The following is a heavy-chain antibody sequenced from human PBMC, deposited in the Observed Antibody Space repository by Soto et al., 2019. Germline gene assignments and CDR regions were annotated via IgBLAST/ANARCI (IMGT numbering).Heavy chain of an antibody. J-gene: IGHJ5*02. CDR2: INAGNGNT. Sequence: QVQLVQSGAEVKKPGASVKVSCKASGYTFTSYAMHWVRQAPGQRLEWMGWINAGNGNTKYSQKFQGRVTITRDTSASTAYMELSSLRSEDTAVYYCAGGTGPYYDFWSGYYESWSYWFDPWGQGTLVTVSS. V-gene: IGHV1-3*01. CDR1: GYTFTSYA. CDR3: AGGTGPYYDFWSGYYESWSYWFDP. D-gene: IGHD3-3*01.